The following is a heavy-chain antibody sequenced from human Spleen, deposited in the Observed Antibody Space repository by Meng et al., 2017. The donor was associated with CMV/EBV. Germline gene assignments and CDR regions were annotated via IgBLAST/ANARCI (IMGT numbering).Heavy chain of an antibody. Sequence: QGQLPWSGPGLVKPSATLSLTCPASGGSISSYYWSWIRQPAGKGLEWIGRIYTSGSTNYTPSLKSRVTMSVDTSKNQFSLKLSSVTAADTAVYYCARGGLGDYYYYYGMNVWGQGTTVTVSS. CDR1: GGSISSYY. CDR3: ARGGLGDYYYYYGMNV. J-gene: IGHJ6*02. CDR2: IYTSGST. V-gene: IGHV4-4*07. D-gene: IGHD3-16*01.